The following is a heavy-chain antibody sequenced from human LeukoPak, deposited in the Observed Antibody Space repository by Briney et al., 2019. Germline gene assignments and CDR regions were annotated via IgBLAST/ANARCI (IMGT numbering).Heavy chain of an antibody. CDR3: ARLLGAAKTDYFDS. Sequence: KPSETLSLTCTVSGGSISSGDYYWAWIRQPPGKGLQWIGSIYSSGSTYYNPSLKSRVTISRDTSKNQFSLRLTSLTAADTAVYYCARLLGAAKTDYFDSWGQGTLVTVSS. CDR1: GGSISSGDYY. CDR2: IYSSGST. V-gene: IGHV4-39*01. J-gene: IGHJ4*02. D-gene: IGHD6-25*01.